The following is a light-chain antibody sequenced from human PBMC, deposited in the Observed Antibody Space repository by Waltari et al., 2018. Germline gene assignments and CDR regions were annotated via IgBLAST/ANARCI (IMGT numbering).Light chain of an antibody. CDR3: QSYDSSLGAFWV. J-gene: IGLJ3*02. Sequence: QSVLTQPPSVSGAPGQRVTISCTGSNSNIGAGYDVHWYQQLPGAAPKLLISGNNNRPSWVPDRFSGSRSDTSASLSITGLQAEDEADYYCQSYDSSLGAFWVFGGGTKVTVL. CDR1: NSNIGAGYD. CDR2: GNN. V-gene: IGLV1-40*01.